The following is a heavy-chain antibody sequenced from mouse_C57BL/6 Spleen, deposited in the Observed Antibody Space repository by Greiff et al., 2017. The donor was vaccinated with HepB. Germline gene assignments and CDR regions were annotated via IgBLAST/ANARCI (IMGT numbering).Heavy chain of an antibody. J-gene: IGHJ3*01. V-gene: IGHV7-3*01. CDR3: ARCLYDGYHTFAY. D-gene: IGHD2-3*01. CDR1: GFTFTDYY. CDR2: IRNKANGYTT. Sequence: EVNVVESGGGLVQPGGSLSLSCAASGFTFTDYYMSWVRQPPGKALEWLGFIRNKANGYTTEYSASVKGRFTISRDNSQSILYLQMNALRAEDSATYYCARCLYDGYHTFAYWGQGTLVTVSA.